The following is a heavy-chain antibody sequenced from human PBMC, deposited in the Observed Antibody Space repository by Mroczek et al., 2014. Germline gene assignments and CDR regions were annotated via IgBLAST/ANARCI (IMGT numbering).Heavy chain of an antibody. CDR3: ARDGGPFLYYYMDV. V-gene: IGHV3-33*01. CDR2: IWYDGSNK. Sequence: ESGGGVVQPGRSLRLSCAASGFTFSSYGMHWVRQAPGKGLEWVAVIWYDGSNKYYADSVKGRFTISRDNSKNTLYLQMNSLRAEDTAVYYCARDGGPFLYYYMDVWGKGTTVTVSS. CDR1: GFTFSSYG. D-gene: IGHD3-16*01. J-gene: IGHJ6*03.